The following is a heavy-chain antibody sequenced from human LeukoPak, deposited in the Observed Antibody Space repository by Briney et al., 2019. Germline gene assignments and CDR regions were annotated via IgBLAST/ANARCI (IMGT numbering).Heavy chain of an antibody. J-gene: IGHJ4*02. CDR2: IYYSGST. Sequence: SETLSLTCAVYGGSFSGYYWSWIRQHPGKGLEWIGYIYYSGSTYYNPSLKSRVTISVDTSKNQFSLKLSSVTAADTAVYYCARGYDYVWGNYRPHFDYWGQGTLVTVSS. CDR1: GGSFSGYY. D-gene: IGHD3-16*01. V-gene: IGHV4-31*11. CDR3: ARGYDYVWGNYRPHFDY.